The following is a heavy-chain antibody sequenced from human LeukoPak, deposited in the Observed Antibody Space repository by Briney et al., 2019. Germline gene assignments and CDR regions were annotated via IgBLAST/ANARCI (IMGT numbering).Heavy chain of an antibody. D-gene: IGHD6-25*01. CDR1: GFTFSSYS. CDR3: ARFAAGGSYYYYMDV. Sequence: GGSLRLSCAASGFTFSSYSMNWVRQPPGKGLEWVSNIATSSSTIYYADSVKGRFTISRDNAKNSLYLQMNSLRADDTAVYYCARFAAGGSYYYYMDVWGKGTTVTVSS. J-gene: IGHJ6*03. V-gene: IGHV3-48*01. CDR2: IATSSSTI.